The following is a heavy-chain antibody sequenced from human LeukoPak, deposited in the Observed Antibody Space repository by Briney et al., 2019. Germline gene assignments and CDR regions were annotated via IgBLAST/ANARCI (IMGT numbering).Heavy chain of an antibody. D-gene: IGHD3-9*01. Sequence: GGSLRLSCAASGFTFSDYCMSWIRQAPGKGLEWVSYISSRGSTIYYADSVKGRFTISRDNAKNSLYLQMNSLRAEDTAVYYCARFSSGYDILTGYAYYFYGMDVWGQGTTVTVSS. CDR2: ISSRGSTI. V-gene: IGHV3-11*01. CDR1: GFTFSDYC. CDR3: ARFSSGYDILTGYAYYFYGMDV. J-gene: IGHJ6*02.